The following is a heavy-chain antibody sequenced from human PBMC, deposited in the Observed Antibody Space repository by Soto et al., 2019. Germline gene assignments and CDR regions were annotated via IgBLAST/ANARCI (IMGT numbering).Heavy chain of an antibody. CDR3: VRVRLDYGSKPYFFDS. V-gene: IGHV3-13*01. J-gene: IGHJ4*02. D-gene: IGHD4-17*01. CDR2: IGTAGDT. CDR1: GFTFSGFD. Sequence: GGSLRLSCEASGFTFSGFDMHWVRQPTGKGLEWVSSIGTAGDTYYAVSVKGRFTISRDNAKNSLSLQMNRLRAEDTAVYYCVRVRLDYGSKPYFFDSWGLGTLVTVSS.